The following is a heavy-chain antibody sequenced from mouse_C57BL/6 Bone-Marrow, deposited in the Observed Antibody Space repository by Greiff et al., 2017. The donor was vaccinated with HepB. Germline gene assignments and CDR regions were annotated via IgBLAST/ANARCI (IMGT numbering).Heavy chain of an antibody. CDR2: ISRGGSYT. CDR3: ARRGLLRYGWYFDV. Sequence: EVQRVESGGDLVKPGGSLKLSCAASGFTFSSYGMSWVRQTPDKRLEWVATISRGGSYTYYPDSVKGRFTISRDNAKNTLYLQMSSLKSEDTAMYYCARRGLLRYGWYFDVWGTGTTVTVSS. D-gene: IGHD1-1*01. J-gene: IGHJ1*03. CDR1: GFTFSSYG. V-gene: IGHV5-6*01.